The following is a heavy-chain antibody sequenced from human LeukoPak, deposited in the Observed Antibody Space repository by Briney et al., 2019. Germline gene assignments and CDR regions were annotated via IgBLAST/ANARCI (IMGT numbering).Heavy chain of an antibody. D-gene: IGHD3-3*01. CDR2: IRSKAYGGTT. CDR3: TGGDFWSGYYTLDI. J-gene: IGHJ3*02. Sequence: PGGSLRLSCTASGFTFGDYAMSWVRQAPGKGLEWVGFIRSKAYGGTTEYAASVKGRFTISRDDSKSIAYLQMNSLKTEDTAVYYCTGGDFWSGYYTLDIWGQGTMVTVSS. V-gene: IGHV3-49*04. CDR1: GFTFGDYA.